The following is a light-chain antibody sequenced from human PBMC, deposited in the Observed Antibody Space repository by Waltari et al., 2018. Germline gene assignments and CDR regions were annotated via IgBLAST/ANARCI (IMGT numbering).Light chain of an antibody. CDR2: LAA. J-gene: IGKJ4*01. CDR1: QSILYRSSNRNA. CDR3: QQYYNAPLT. Sequence: DIVMTQSPDSLAVSLGERATINCKSSQSILYRSSNRNALAWYQQKPGQPPKLLVFLAATRESGAPDRFSVSGSGTDFTLTISSLQAEDVAVYYCQQYYNAPLTFGGGTKVEIK. V-gene: IGKV4-1*01.